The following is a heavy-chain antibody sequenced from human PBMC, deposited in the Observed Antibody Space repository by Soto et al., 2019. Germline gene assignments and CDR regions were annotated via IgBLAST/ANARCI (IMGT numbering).Heavy chain of an antibody. V-gene: IGHV1-69*06. CDR2: IIPIFGTA. CDR1: GGTFSSYA. CDR3: AREGGDIVVVVAATPEDYYYYGMDV. D-gene: IGHD2-15*01. Sequence: QVQLVQSGAEVKKPGSSVKVSCKASGGTFSSYAISWVRQAPGQGLEWMGGIIPIFGTANYAQKFHGRVTITADKSTSTAYMELSSLRSEDTAVYYCAREGGDIVVVVAATPEDYYYYGMDVWGQGTTVTVSS. J-gene: IGHJ6*02.